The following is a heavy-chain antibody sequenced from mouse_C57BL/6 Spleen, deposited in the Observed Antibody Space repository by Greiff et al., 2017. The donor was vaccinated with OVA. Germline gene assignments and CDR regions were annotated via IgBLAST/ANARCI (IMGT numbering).Heavy chain of an antibody. CDR3: ASEVAYDFWYFDV. CDR1: GYTFTSYW. D-gene: IGHD2-4*01. Sequence: QVQLQQPGTELVKPGASVTLSCKASGYTFTSYWMHWVKQRPGQGLEWMGNITPSNGGTNYNEKFKSKATLTVDKSYSTVYMQLSSLTSGDSAVYYCASEVAYDFWYFDVWGTGTTVTVSS. V-gene: IGHV1-53*01. CDR2: ITPSNGGT. J-gene: IGHJ1*03.